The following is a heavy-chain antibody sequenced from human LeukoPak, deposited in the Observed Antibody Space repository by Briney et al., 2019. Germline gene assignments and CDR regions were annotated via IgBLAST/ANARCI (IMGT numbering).Heavy chain of an antibody. D-gene: IGHD1-26*01. CDR2: IYHSGST. V-gene: IGHV4-39*07. J-gene: IGHJ4*02. CDR3: ASRYVGARRAHFDY. CDR1: GGSISSSSYY. Sequence: PSETLSLTCTVSGGSISSSSYYWGWIRQPPGKGLEWIGSIYHSGSTYYNPSLKSRVTISVDTSKNQFSLKLSSVTAADTAVYYCASRYVGARRAHFDYWGQGTLVTVSS.